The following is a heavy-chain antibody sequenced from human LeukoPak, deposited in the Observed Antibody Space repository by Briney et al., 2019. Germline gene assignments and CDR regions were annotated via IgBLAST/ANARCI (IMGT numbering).Heavy chain of an antibody. Sequence: SVKVSCKASGGTFISYAISWVRQAPGQGLEWMGGIIPIFGTANYAQKFQGRVTITADESTSTAYMELSSLRSEDTAVYYCARSLSSTRVGVPAAPYYYGMDVWGKGTTVTVSS. CDR2: IIPIFGTA. J-gene: IGHJ6*04. CDR1: GGTFISYA. V-gene: IGHV1-69*01. D-gene: IGHD2-2*01. CDR3: ARSLSSTRVGVPAAPYYYGMDV.